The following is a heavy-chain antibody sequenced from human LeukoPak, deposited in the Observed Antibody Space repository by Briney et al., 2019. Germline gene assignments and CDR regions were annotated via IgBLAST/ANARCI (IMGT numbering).Heavy chain of an antibody. CDR3: ARGSTYYDSSGQVPFDY. D-gene: IGHD3-22*01. Sequence: GGSLRLSCAASGFTFSTYSMNWVRQAPGKGLEGVSYISSSSSTIYYADSVKGRFTISRDNAKNSLYLQMNSLRAEDTAVYYCARGSTYYDSSGQVPFDYWGQGTLVTVSS. J-gene: IGHJ4*02. CDR2: ISSSSSTI. V-gene: IGHV3-48*01. CDR1: GFTFSTYS.